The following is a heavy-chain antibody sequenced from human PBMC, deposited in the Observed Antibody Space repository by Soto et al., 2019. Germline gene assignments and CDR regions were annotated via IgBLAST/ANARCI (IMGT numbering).Heavy chain of an antibody. CDR1: GFTFDDYG. Sequence: GGSLRLSCAASGFTFDDYGMHWVRQAPGKGLEWVSGISWNSGSIGYADSVKGRFTISRDNAKNSLYLQMNSLRPEDTALYYCAKSSGWYKGAFDIWGQGTMVTVSS. D-gene: IGHD6-19*01. J-gene: IGHJ3*02. CDR3: AKSSGWYKGAFDI. V-gene: IGHV3-9*01. CDR2: ISWNSGSI.